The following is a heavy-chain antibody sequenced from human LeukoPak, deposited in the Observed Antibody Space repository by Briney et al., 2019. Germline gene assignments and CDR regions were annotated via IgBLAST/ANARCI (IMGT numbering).Heavy chain of an antibody. CDR2: IYPRDSDT. J-gene: IGHJ3*02. CDR1: GYSFTNYW. Sequence: GESLKISCEGSGYSFTNYWFGWVRQMPGKGLEWMGIIYPRDSDTRYSPSFQGQVTISADKSISTAYLQWSSLKASDTAMYFCARLGYYGSGTFGLPDAFDIWGQGTMVTVSS. CDR3: ARLGYYGSGTFGLPDAFDI. V-gene: IGHV5-51*01. D-gene: IGHD3-10*01.